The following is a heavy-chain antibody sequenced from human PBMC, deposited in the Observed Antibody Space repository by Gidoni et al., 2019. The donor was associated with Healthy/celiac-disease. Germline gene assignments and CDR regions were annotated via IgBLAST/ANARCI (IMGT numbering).Heavy chain of an antibody. D-gene: IGHD2-15*01. Sequence: QVTLKESGPVLVKPTETLTLTCTVSGFSLSNARMGVSWIREPPGKALEWLAHILSKEEKSNSTSLKSRLNISKDTSKSQVVLTMTNMDPVDTATYYCARDYCSGGSCYSYYYYGMDVWGQGTTVTVSS. CDR1: GFSLSNARMG. V-gene: IGHV2-26*01. J-gene: IGHJ6*02. CDR2: ILSKEEK. CDR3: ARDYCSGGSCYSYYYYGMDV.